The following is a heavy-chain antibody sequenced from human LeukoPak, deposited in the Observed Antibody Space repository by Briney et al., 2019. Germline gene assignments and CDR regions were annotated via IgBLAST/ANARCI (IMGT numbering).Heavy chain of an antibody. Sequence: PSETLSLTCTVSGGSISSYYWSWLRQPPGKGLEWLGYIYYSGSTNYNPSLKSRVTISVDTSKNQFSLKLSSVTAADTAVYYCARVGNPDYDFWSGFSMDVWGQGTTVTVSS. D-gene: IGHD3-3*01. CDR2: IYYSGST. CDR1: GGSISSYY. J-gene: IGHJ6*02. CDR3: ARVGNPDYDFWSGFSMDV. V-gene: IGHV4-59*01.